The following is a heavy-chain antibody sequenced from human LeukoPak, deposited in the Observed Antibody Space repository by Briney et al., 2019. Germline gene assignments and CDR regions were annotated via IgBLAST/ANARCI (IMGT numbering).Heavy chain of an antibody. CDR2: ISSSSSYI. Sequence: GGSLRLSRAATGFTFSSYSMNWVRQAPGKGLEWVSSISSSSSYIYYADSVKGRFTISRDNAKNSLYLQMNSLRAEDTAVYYCARVYDFWSGSIDYWGQGTLVTVSS. V-gene: IGHV3-21*01. CDR1: GFTFSSYS. D-gene: IGHD3-3*01. CDR3: ARVYDFWSGSIDY. J-gene: IGHJ4*02.